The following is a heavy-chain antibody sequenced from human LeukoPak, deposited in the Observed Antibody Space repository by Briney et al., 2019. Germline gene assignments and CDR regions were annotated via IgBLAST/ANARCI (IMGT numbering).Heavy chain of an antibody. Sequence: GRSLRLSCAASGFTFNNYAMHWVRQAPGKGLQWVAVISYDGSNKYYADSVKGRFTISRENSKNTLYLQMNSLRAEDTAVYYCAELGITMIGGVWGKGTTVTISS. J-gene: IGHJ6*04. D-gene: IGHD3-10*02. CDR3: AELGITMIGGV. CDR2: ISYDGSNK. V-gene: IGHV3-30*04. CDR1: GFTFNNYA.